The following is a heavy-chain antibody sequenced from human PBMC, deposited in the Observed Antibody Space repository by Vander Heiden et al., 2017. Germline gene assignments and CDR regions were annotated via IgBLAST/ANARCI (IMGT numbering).Heavy chain of an antibody. D-gene: IGHD3-22*01. V-gene: IGHV4-31*03. CDR3: ARSLSEGNYYDSSGRFDY. CDR2: IYYSGST. J-gene: IGHJ4*02. Sequence: QVQLQESGPGLVKPSQTLSLTCTVSGGSISSGGYYWSWIRQHPGKGLEWIGYIYYSGSTYYNPSLKSRVTISVDTSKNQFSLKLSSVTAADTAVYYCARSLSEGNYYDSSGRFDYWGQGTLVTVSS. CDR1: GGSISSGGYY.